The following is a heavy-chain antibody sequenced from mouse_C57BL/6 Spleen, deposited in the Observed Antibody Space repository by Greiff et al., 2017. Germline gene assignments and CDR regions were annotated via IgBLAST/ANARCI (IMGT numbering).Heavy chain of an antibody. D-gene: IGHD1-1*01. CDR2: ISDGGSYT. J-gene: IGHJ3*01. V-gene: IGHV5-4*01. Sequence: EVQGVESGGGLVKPGGSLKLSCAASGFTFSSYAMSWVRQTPEKRLEWVATISDGGSYTYYPDNVKGRFTISRDNAKNNLYLQMSHLKSEDTAMYYCARDGENYGFAYWGQGTLVTVSA. CDR3: ARDGENYGFAY. CDR1: GFTFSSYA.